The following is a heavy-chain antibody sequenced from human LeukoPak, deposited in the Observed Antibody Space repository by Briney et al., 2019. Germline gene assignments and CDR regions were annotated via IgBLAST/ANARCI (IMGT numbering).Heavy chain of an antibody. J-gene: IGHJ4*02. CDR2: IYTTGSI. CDR3: ARAGYYDSSGYWGEY. D-gene: IGHD3-22*01. V-gene: IGHV4-61*02. CDR1: GGPISSSSYY. Sequence: PSETLSLTCTVSGGPISSSSYYWSWIRQSAGKGLEWIGRIYTTGSINYNPSLKSRLTISVDTSKNLFSLMLSSVTAADTAVYYCARAGYYDSSGYWGEYWGQGTLVTVSS.